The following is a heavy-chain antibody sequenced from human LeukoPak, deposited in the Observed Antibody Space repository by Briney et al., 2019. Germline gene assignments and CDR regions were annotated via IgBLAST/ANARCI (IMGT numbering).Heavy chain of an antibody. Sequence: GGSLRLSCAASGFTFSSNAMSWVRQAPGKGLEWVSAISSSGSGTYYPDSVKGRFTISRDNSKNTLYLQMNSLRVEDTAVYYCAKVVNSGYYYYFDYWGQGTLVTVSS. CDR3: AKVVNSGYYYYFDY. V-gene: IGHV3-23*01. CDR1: GFTFSSNA. J-gene: IGHJ4*02. CDR2: ISSSGSGT. D-gene: IGHD3-22*01.